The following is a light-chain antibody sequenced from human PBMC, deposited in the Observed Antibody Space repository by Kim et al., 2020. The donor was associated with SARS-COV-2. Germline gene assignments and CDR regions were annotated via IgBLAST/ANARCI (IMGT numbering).Light chain of an antibody. CDR2: RDK. V-gene: IGLV10-54*01. J-gene: IGLJ3*02. CDR3: SAWDISLNAWV. CDR1: SNNVGNQG. Sequence: QTATLTCTGNSNNVGNQGAAWLQQHQGHPPKLLSYRDKDRPSGISERLSASRSGNTASLTISGLQPEDEADYYCSAWDISLNAWVFGGGTQLTVL.